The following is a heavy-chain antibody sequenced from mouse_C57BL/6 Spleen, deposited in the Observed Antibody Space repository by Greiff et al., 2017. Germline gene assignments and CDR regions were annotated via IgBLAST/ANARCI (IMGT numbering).Heavy chain of an antibody. CDR3: ARFKSSGYCDY. Sequence: QVQLQQPGAELVRPGSSVKLSCKASGYTFTSYWMHWVKQRPIQGLEWIGNIDPSDSETHYNQKFKDKATLTVDKSSSTAYMQLSSLTSEDSAVYYCARFKSSGYCDYWGQGTTLTVSS. CDR2: IDPSDSET. J-gene: IGHJ2*01. V-gene: IGHV1-52*01. CDR1: GYTFTSYW. D-gene: IGHD3-2*02.